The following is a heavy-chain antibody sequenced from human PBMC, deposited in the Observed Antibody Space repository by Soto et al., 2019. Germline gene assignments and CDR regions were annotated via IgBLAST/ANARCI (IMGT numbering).Heavy chain of an antibody. D-gene: IGHD2-2*01. J-gene: IGHJ4*02. CDR1: GGSISSSSYY. CDR3: ASADIVVVPAADFDY. V-gene: IGHV4-39*01. CDR2: IYYSGST. Sequence: QLQLQESGPGLVKPSETLSLTCTVSGGSISSSSYYWGWIRQPPGKGLEWIGSIYYSGSTYYNPSLKSRVTISVDTSKNQCSLKLSSVTAADTAVYYCASADIVVVPAADFDYWGQGTLVTVSS.